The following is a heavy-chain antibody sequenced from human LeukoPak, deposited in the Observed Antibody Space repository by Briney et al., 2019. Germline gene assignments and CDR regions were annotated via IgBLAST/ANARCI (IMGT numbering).Heavy chain of an antibody. CDR1: GFTFNSYS. CDR2: ISSSGSTI. D-gene: IGHD1-7*01. J-gene: IGHJ6*02. V-gene: IGHV3-48*02. CDR3: ARDLITGTTSSYYGMDV. Sequence: HSGGPLRLSCAASGFTFNSYSMNWVRQAPGKGLEWVSYISSSGSTIYYADSVKGRFTISRDNAKNSLYLQMNSLRDEDTAVYYCARDLITGTTSSYYGMDVWGQGTTATVSS.